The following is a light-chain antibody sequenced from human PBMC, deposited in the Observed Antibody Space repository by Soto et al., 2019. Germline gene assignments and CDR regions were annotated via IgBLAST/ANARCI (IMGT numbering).Light chain of an antibody. CDR3: QQRSSWPL. V-gene: IGKV3-15*01. Sequence: ETMMTHSPDTLSVSLCERATLSSRASQSLRSSLAWYQQKPGQAPRLLIYGASTRATGIPARFSGSGSGTDFTLTISSLEPEDFAVYYCQQRSSWPLFGGGTKVDIK. J-gene: IGKJ4*01. CDR2: GAS. CDR1: QSLRSS.